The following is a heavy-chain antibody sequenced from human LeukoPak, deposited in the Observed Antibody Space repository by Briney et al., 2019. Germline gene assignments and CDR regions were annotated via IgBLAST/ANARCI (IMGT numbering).Heavy chain of an antibody. CDR2: IYYTGST. D-gene: IGHD6-6*01. J-gene: IGHJ4*02. CDR3: AGDKGTSYLSSFDY. CDR1: GGSISRSY. V-gene: IGHV4-59*01. Sequence: SETLSLTCTVSGGSISRSYWSWIRQPPGKGLEWIGYIYYTGSTNYNPSLKSRVTISVDTSRNQFSLKLSSVTAADTAVYYCAGDKGTSYLSSFDYWGQGTLVTVSS.